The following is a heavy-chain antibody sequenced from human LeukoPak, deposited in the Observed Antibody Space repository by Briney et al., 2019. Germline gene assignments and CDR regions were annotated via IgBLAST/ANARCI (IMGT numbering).Heavy chain of an antibody. CDR1: GYTFTGYY. CDR2: INPNSGGT. CDR3: ARESHNQGDVVAVAATQGEYYFDY. V-gene: IGHV1-2*02. Sequence: ASVKVSCKASGYTFTGYYMHWVRQAPGQGLEWMGWINPNSGGTNYAQKFQGRVTMTRDTSISTAYMELSRLRSDDTAVYSCARESHNQGDVVAVAATQGEYYFDYWGQGTLVTVSS. J-gene: IGHJ4*02. D-gene: IGHD2-15*01.